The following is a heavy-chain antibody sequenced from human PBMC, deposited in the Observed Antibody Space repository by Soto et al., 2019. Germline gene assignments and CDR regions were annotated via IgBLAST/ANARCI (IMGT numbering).Heavy chain of an antibody. D-gene: IGHD2-21*01. V-gene: IGHV1-69*12. CDR3: ARGEALRSDCYNYGYDY. CDR2: IIPVFGTV. CDR1: GGTFSNYI. J-gene: IGHJ4*02. Sequence: QVHLVQSGAEVKRPGSSVKVSCQATGGTFSNYIISWVRQAPGQGLEWMGQIIPVFGTVNIAQRLQGRVTITADVATRTAKMDLSSLTSEDTGVYYFARGEALRSDCYNYGYDYWGQGTQFIVSS.